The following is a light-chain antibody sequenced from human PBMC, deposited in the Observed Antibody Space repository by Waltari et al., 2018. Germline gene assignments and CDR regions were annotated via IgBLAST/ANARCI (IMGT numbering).Light chain of an antibody. CDR1: QSISSY. CDR2: VAS. V-gene: IGKV1-39*01. J-gene: IGKJ1*01. Sequence: DIQMTQSPSSLSASVGDRVTITCRASQSISSYLNWYQQKPGKDPKRLIYVASSLESGVPSRFSGSGSGTDFTLTISSLQPEDFATYYCQQSYSTPWTFGQGTKVEIK. CDR3: QQSYSTPWT.